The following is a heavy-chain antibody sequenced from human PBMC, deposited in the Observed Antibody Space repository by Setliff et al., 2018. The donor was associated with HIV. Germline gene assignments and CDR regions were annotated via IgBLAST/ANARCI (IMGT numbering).Heavy chain of an antibody. CDR1: GDSINSVSYN. V-gene: IGHV4-39*01. J-gene: IGHJ4*02. D-gene: IGHD3-10*01. CDR2: IYYSGNT. Sequence: SSETLSLTCNVSGDSINSVSYNWAWIRQPPGKGLEWVGSIYYSGNTYYNPALKSRLTISIDTSKNHFSLKLTSVTAADTALYYCARHRRRGGDVDYWGQGTLVTVSS. CDR3: ARHRRRGGDVDY.